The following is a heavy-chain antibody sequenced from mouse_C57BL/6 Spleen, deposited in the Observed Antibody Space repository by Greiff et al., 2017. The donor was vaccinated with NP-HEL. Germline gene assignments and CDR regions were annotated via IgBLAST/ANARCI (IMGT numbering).Heavy chain of an antibody. J-gene: IGHJ2*01. Sequence: DVKLQESGPGLVKPSQSLSLTCSVTGYSITSGYYWNWIRQFPGNKLEWMGYISYDGSNNYNPSLKNRISITRDTSKNQFFLKLNSVTTEDTATYYCARGDRFGGYWGQGTTLTVSS. V-gene: IGHV3-6*01. D-gene: IGHD3-1*01. CDR3: ARGDRFGGY. CDR1: GYSITSGYY. CDR2: ISYDGSN.